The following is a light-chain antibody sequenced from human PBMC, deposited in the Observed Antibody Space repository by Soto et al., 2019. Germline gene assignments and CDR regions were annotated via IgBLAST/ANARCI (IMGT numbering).Light chain of an antibody. J-gene: IGLJ1*01. Sequence: QSGLTQPASVSGSPGQSITISCTVTITDIGAYNYVSWYQQHPGKAPKLLIYEVTNRPSGVSNRFSGSKSGNTASLTISGLQAEDEANYYCNSYTTLSNRVFGTGTKV. CDR1: ITDIGAYNY. CDR3: NSYTTLSNRV. V-gene: IGLV2-14*01. CDR2: EVT.